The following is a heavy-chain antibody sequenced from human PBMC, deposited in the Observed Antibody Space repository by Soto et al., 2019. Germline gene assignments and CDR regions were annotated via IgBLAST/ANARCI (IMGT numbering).Heavy chain of an antibody. CDR3: ARGLQLDRDYYAMDV. D-gene: IGHD5-18*01. CDR1: GFTFSSYG. J-gene: IGHJ6*02. Sequence: GGSLRLSCAASGFTFSSYGMHWVRQAPGKGLEWVAVIGYDGSDKYYADSVKGRFTISRDNSKNTVYLQMNSLRAEDTAVYYCARGLQLDRDYYAMDVWGQGTTVTVSS. CDR2: IGYDGSDK. V-gene: IGHV3-33*01.